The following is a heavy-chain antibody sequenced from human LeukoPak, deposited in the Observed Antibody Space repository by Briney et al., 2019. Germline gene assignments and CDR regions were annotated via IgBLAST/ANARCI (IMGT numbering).Heavy chain of an antibody. Sequence: ASVKVSCKASGYTFTSYGISWVRQAPGQGLEWMGWISAYNGNTNYAQKLQGRVTMTTDTSTSTAYMELRSLRSDDTAVYYCARDLNYDILTGYYTDDYCYYGMDVWGQGTTVTVSS. CDR3: ARDLNYDILTGYYTDDYCYYGMDV. J-gene: IGHJ6*02. D-gene: IGHD3-9*01. V-gene: IGHV1-18*01. CDR2: ISAYNGNT. CDR1: GYTFTSYG.